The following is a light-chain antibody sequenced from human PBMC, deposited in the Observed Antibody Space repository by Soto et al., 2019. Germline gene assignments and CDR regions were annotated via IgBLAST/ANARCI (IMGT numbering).Light chain of an antibody. CDR1: SSNIGAGYD. J-gene: IGLJ3*02. CDR2: VNN. V-gene: IGLV1-40*01. Sequence: QSVLTQPPSVSGAPGQRVTISCTGSSSNIGAGYDVHWYQQLPGTAPKLLIYVNNNRPSGVPDRFSASKSGTSASLVITGLQAEDEADYYCQSYDSSLSTSGVFGGGTKLTVL. CDR3: QSYDSSLSTSGV.